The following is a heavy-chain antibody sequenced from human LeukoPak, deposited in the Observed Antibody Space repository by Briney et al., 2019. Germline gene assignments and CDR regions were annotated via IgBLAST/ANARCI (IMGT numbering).Heavy chain of an antibody. CDR3: AKDGTGYSSYYFDY. J-gene: IGHJ4*02. CDR2: TSGGGGST. V-gene: IGHV3-23*01. D-gene: IGHD3-22*01. CDR1: GFTFSSSA. Sequence: GGSLRLSCAASGFTFSSSAMTWVRQAPGKGLEWVSATSGGGGSTHYADSVKGRFTISRDNSKNTLYLQMNSLRADDTAVYYCAKDGTGYSSYYFDYWGQGTQVTV.